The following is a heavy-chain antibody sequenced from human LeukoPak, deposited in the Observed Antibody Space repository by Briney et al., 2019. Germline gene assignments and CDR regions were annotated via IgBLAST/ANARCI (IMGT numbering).Heavy chain of an antibody. D-gene: IGHD3-22*01. V-gene: IGHV3-74*01. CDR1: GFTFNNYW. Sequence: GGSLRLSCAASGFTFNNYWMHWVRQAPGKGLLWVSRINTDGSGTYYADSVKGRFTISRDNSKNTLYLQMNSLGAEETAVYYCAKGKSGYYDYWGQGTLVTVSS. CDR3: AKGKSGYYDY. CDR2: INTDGSGT. J-gene: IGHJ4*02.